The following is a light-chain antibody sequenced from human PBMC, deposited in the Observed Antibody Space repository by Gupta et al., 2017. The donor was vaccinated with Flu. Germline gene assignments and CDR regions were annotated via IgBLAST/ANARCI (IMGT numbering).Light chain of an antibody. Sequence: DIQMTQSHSTLSASVGDRVTITCRASQSISSWLAWYQQKPGKAPNLLIYKASSLQSGVPSRFSGSGSGTEFTLTISSLQPDDFATYYCQHYNTYPWTFGQGTKVEIK. J-gene: IGKJ1*01. CDR1: QSISSW. CDR2: KAS. CDR3: QHYNTYPWT. V-gene: IGKV1-5*03.